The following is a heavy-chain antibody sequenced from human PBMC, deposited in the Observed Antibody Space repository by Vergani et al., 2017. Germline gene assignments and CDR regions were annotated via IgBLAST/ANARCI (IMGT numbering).Heavy chain of an antibody. J-gene: IGHJ3*02. CDR1: GYTFTSYG. Sequence: QVQLVQSGAEVKKPGASVKVSCKASGYTFTSYGISWVRQAPGQGLECMGWISAYNGNTNYAQKLQGRVTMTTDTSTSTAYMELRRLRSDDTAVYYCARDPPYVDIVDTIPPEFDIWGKGTMVTVSS. CDR3: ARDPPYVDIVDTIPPEFDI. CDR2: ISAYNGNT. V-gene: IGHV1-18*01. D-gene: IGHD5-12*01.